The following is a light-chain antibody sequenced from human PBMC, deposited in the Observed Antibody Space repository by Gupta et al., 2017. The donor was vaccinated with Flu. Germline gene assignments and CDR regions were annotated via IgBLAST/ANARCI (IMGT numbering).Light chain of an antibody. Sequence: SPGQAASISCSGDGLGSKYASWYQQKPGQSPVLVIYHDGKRPSGIPERFSASNSGNTATLTISGTQAVDEADYYCQAWDNNVYLFGTGTKVTVL. J-gene: IGLJ1*01. CDR2: HDG. CDR3: QAWDNNVYL. CDR1: GLGSKY. V-gene: IGLV3-1*01.